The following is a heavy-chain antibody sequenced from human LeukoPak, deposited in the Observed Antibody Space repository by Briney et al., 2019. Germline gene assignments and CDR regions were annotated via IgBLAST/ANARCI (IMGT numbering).Heavy chain of an antibody. J-gene: IGHJ6*03. D-gene: IGHD4-11*01. CDR2: ISSSGFTL. Sequence: GGSLRLSCAASGFTFSSYAMHWVRQAPGKGLEWVSYISSSGFTLNYADSVKGRFTISRDNAKNSLYLQMNSLRAEDTAVYYCARGVPKTSYYYYYMDVWGKGTTVTVSS. CDR1: GFTFSSYA. CDR3: ARGVPKTSYYYYYMDV. V-gene: IGHV3-48*01.